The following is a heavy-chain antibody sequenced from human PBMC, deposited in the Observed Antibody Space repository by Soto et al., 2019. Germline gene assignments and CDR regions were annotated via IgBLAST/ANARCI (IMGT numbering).Heavy chain of an antibody. V-gene: IGHV4-59*01. CDR1: GGSISNYY. Sequence: QVQLQESGPGLVKPSETLSLTCTVSGGSISNYYWNWIRQPPGKGLEWIGYLDFEGRTDYNPSLKGRVIISVDMTRNQFFMKMISVTAADTAVYYCAREPRGARDDAFDIWGQGTAVTVSS. D-gene: IGHD3-10*01. CDR3: AREPRGARDDAFDI. CDR2: LDFEGRT. J-gene: IGHJ3*02.